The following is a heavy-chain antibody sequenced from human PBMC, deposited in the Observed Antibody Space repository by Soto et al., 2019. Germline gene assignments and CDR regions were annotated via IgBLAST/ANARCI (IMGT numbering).Heavy chain of an antibody. V-gene: IGHV1-69*01. D-gene: IGHD1-1*01. CDR3: ARSLCHTTACPLPSYDYDAMDV. J-gene: IGHJ6*01. CDR2: LIPFLRTP. Sequence: QVQLVQSGPEVKKPGSSVPVSCESSGDTFSSYAISWGRQAPGQGLEWRGGLIPFLRTPNYSQKFQGRVTITADDSTMTTYMELRGLSSQDTAIYFCARSLCHTTACPLPSYDYDAMDVWGPGTTVTVSS. CDR1: GDTFSSYA.